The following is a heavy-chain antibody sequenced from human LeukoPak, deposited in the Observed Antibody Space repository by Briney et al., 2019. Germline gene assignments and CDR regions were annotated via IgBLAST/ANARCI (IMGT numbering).Heavy chain of an antibody. CDR3: VRDSVGGRFDY. D-gene: IGHD2-15*01. CDR1: GGTFSSYA. Sequence: ASVKVSCKASGGTFSSYAISWVRQAPGQGLEWMGRIIPILGIANYAQKFQGRVTITADKSTSTAYMELSSLRSEDTAVYYCVRDSVGGRFDYWGQGTLVTVSS. V-gene: IGHV1-69*04. J-gene: IGHJ4*02. CDR2: IIPILGIA.